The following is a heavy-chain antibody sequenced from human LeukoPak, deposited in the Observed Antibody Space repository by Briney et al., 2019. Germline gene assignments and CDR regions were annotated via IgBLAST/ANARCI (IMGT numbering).Heavy chain of an antibody. CDR2: ISTSSSYI. D-gene: IGHD1-26*01. V-gene: IGHV3-21*04. CDR1: GFTFSSYS. CDR3: AKSAVKGATRSVDFDY. Sequence: GGSLRLSCAASGFTFSSYSMNWVRQAPGKGLEWVSFISTSSSYIHNADSVKGRFTISRDNAKNSLYLQMNSLRAEDMALYYCAKSAVKGATRSVDFDYWGQGTLVTVSS. J-gene: IGHJ4*02.